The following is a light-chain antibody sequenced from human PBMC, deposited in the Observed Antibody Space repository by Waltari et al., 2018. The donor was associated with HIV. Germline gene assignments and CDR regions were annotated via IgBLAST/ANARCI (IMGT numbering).Light chain of an antibody. CDR1: SSNIGINS. J-gene: IGLJ1*01. V-gene: IGLV1-44*01. CDR3: AAWDDSLNGFV. CDR2: TNN. Sequence: QSVLTQPPSASGTPGQRVTISCSGSSSNIGINSVHWYQQLPGAAPTLLIYTNNRRPSWVPDRFSGSKSGTSASLAISGLQSEDEADYYCAAWDDSLNGFVFGAGTKVTVL.